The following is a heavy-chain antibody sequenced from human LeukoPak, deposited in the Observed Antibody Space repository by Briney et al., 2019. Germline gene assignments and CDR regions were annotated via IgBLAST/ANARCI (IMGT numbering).Heavy chain of an antibody. Sequence: GGSLRLSCAASGFPFSEYSMNWVRQAPGKGLEWISYIGISSGNTKYVDSVKGRFTVSGDNARNSLYLQMNSLRVEDTAVYYCARDHNYAFDNWGQGTLATVSS. J-gene: IGHJ4*02. CDR3: ARDHNYAFDN. CDR2: IGISSGNT. V-gene: IGHV3-11*06. CDR1: GFPFSEYS. D-gene: IGHD1-1*01.